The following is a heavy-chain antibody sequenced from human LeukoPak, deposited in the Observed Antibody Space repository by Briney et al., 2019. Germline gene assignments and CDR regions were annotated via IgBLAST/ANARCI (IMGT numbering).Heavy chain of an antibody. Sequence: PSETLSLTCAVYGGSFSGYYWSWIRQPPGKGLEWIGEINHSGSTNYNPSLKSRVTISVDTSKNQFSLKLSSVTAADTAVYYCARGPYSSGWYEMDYWGQGTRVTVSS. CDR1: GGSFSGYY. D-gene: IGHD6-19*01. CDR3: ARGPYSSGWYEMDY. J-gene: IGHJ4*02. CDR2: INHSGST. V-gene: IGHV4-34*01.